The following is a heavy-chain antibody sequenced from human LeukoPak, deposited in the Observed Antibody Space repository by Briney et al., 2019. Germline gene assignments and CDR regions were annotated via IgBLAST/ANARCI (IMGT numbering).Heavy chain of an antibody. Sequence: SETLSLTCTVSGGSISSYYWSWIRQPPGKGLEWIGYIYYSGSTNYNPSLKSRVTISVDTSKNQFSLKLSSVTAADTAVYFCARGGSWELLTNFDFWGQGTLVNVSS. CDR1: GGSISSYY. CDR2: IYYSGST. D-gene: IGHD1-26*01. CDR3: ARGGSWELLTNFDF. J-gene: IGHJ4*02. V-gene: IGHV4-59*01.